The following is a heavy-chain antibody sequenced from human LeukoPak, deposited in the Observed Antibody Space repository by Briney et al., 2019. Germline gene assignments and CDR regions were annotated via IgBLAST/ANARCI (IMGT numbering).Heavy chain of an antibody. D-gene: IGHD3-22*01. CDR1: GFTFSSYS. CDR2: ISSSSSYI. J-gene: IGHJ4*02. V-gene: IGHV3-21*01. CDR3: ARDLSDSSGFY. Sequence: GGSLRLSCAASGFTFSSYSMNWVRQAPGKGLEWVSSISSSSSYIYYADSVKGRLTISRDNAKNSLYLQMNSLRAEDTAVYYCARDLSDSSGFYWGQGTLVTVSS.